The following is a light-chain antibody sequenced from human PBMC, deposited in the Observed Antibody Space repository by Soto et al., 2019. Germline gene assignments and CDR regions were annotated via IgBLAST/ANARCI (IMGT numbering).Light chain of an antibody. Sequence: DIQMTQSPYSLSAAVGDRVTIACRASQNINTYLNWYQQKPGKAPKLLIFDAASLQNGFPSRFSGGGSRTDFTLTITSLQPEDFATYYCQQTSSAPFTFGPGTKVDIK. CDR1: QNINTY. J-gene: IGKJ3*01. V-gene: IGKV1-39*01. CDR3: QQTSSAPFT. CDR2: DAA.